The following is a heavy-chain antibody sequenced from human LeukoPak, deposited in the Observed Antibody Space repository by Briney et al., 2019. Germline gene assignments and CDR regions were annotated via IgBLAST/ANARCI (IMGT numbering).Heavy chain of an antibody. CDR3: ARAPYSSGNYFDY. CDR1: GLTFSSYG. CDR2: IWDDGNNK. D-gene: IGHD3-22*01. J-gene: IGHJ4*02. Sequence: GGALRLSCATAGLTFSSYGMHWGRQAPGKGVELVAVIWDDGNNKFYADSVKGGCTISRENSKNTLYLQMNSLRAEDTAVYYCARAPYSSGNYFDYWGQGTLVTVSS. V-gene: IGHV3-33*01.